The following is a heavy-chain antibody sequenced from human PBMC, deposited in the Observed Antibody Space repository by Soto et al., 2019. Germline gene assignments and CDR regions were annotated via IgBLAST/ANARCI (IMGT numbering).Heavy chain of an antibody. CDR3: ASGASRWYPYFFDS. D-gene: IGHD6-13*01. CDR1: EGTFNSYA. V-gene: IGHV1-69*01. Sequence: QAQVVQSGAEVRKPGSSVKLSCKASEGTFNSYAIAWVRQAPGQGLEWMGGIIPYYNTLNYAQKFQDRVTITADDSTNTVYMELSSLRSDATAVYFCASGASRWYPYFFDSWAQGNLVTVSS. CDR2: IIPYYNTL. J-gene: IGHJ4*02.